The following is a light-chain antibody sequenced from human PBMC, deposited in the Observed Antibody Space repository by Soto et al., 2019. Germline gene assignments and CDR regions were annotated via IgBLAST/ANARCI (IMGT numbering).Light chain of an antibody. CDR3: QQRKSWRPGFT. J-gene: IGKJ3*01. V-gene: IGKV3-11*01. CDR2: DTA. CDR1: QTVDSY. Sequence: EIVLTQSPATLSLSPGERATLSCRASQTVDSYLAWYQQKPGQAPRLLFSDTANRATGTPARFSGSGSGTDFTLTISGLEPDDFAVYYCQQRKSWRPGFTFGPGTRVDFK.